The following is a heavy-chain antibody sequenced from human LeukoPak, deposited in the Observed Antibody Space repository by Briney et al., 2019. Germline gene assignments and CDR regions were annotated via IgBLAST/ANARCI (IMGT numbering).Heavy chain of an antibody. V-gene: IGHV4-34*01. CDR3: ARKTYDYVWGSYRYKTGFDY. CDR2: INHSGST. Sequence: SETLSLTCAVYGGSFSGYYWSWVRQPPGKGLEWIGEINHSGSTNYNPSLKSRVTISVDTSKNQFSLKLSSVTAADTAVYYCARKTYDYVWGSYRYKTGFDYWGQGTLVTVSS. D-gene: IGHD3-16*02. CDR1: GGSFSGYY. J-gene: IGHJ4*02.